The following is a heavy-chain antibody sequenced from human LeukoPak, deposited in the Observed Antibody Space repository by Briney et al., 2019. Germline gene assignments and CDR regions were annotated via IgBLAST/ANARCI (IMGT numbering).Heavy chain of an antibody. Sequence: SVKVSCKASGGTFSSYAISWVRQAPGQGLEWMGGIIPIFGTANYAQKFQGRVTITADESTSTAYMELSSLRSEDTAVYYCARDTDDSPGDYYYGMDVWGQGTTVTVSS. CDR1: GGTFSSYA. CDR3: ARDTDDSPGDYYYGMDV. CDR2: IIPIFGTA. V-gene: IGHV1-69*13. J-gene: IGHJ6*02. D-gene: IGHD3-22*01.